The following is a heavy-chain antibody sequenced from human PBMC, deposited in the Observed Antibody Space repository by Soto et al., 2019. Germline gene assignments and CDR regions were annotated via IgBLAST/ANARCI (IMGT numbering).Heavy chain of an antibody. J-gene: IGHJ4*02. Sequence: QVQLQESGPGLVKPSQTLSLTCPVSGGSISSGGYYWSWIRQHPGKGLEWIGYLYYRGSTYYNPSRKRRVTRSVDTSKNQRSRKLSSVTAADTAVEYCARGPPMIHWGQGTLVTVSS. CDR1: GGSISSGGYY. D-gene: IGHD3-22*01. V-gene: IGHV4-31*03. CDR3: ARGPPMIH. CDR2: LYYRGST.